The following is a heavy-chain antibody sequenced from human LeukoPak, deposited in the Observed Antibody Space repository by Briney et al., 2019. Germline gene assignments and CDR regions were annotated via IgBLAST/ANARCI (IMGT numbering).Heavy chain of an antibody. CDR3: ARVEVQTAKKLGSHYYYGMDV. CDR2: ISYSGST. V-gene: IGHV4-61*01. J-gene: IGHJ6*02. D-gene: IGHD4/OR15-4a*01. Sequence: SETLSLTCTVSGGSVSSGSYYWSWIRQPPGKGLEWIGYISYSGSTNYNPSLKSRVTISVDTSKNQFSLKLRSVTAADTAVYYCARVEVQTAKKLGSHYYYGMDVWGQGTTVTVSS. CDR1: GGSVSSGSYY.